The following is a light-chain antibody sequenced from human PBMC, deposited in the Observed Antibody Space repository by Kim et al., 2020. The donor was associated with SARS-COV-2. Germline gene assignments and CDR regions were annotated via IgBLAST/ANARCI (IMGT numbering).Light chain of an antibody. CDR2: AAS. V-gene: IGKV1-39*01. J-gene: IGKJ3*01. CDR1: HNINSH. Sequence: ASVGDRVTITCRTSHNINSHLNWYHQKPGRAPKLLIYAASTLQGGVPSRFSGSGSETDFTLTISSLQPEDFATYFCQQTYISPFTFGPGTKVDIK. CDR3: QQTYISPFT.